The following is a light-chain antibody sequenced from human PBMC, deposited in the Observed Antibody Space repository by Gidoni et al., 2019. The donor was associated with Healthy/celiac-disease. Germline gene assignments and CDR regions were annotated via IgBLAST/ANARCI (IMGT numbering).Light chain of an antibody. Sequence: SYELTQPPPVSVSPGQTARITCSGDALPKQYAYWYQQKPGQAPVLVIYKDSERPSGIPERFSGSSSGTTVTLTISGVQAEDEADYYCQPADSSGTYRVFGGGTKLTVL. CDR1: ALPKQY. J-gene: IGLJ3*02. CDR3: QPADSSGTYRV. CDR2: KDS. V-gene: IGLV3-25*03.